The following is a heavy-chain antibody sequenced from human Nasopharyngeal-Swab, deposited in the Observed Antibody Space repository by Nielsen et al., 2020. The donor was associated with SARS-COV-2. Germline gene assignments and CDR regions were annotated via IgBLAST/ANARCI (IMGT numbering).Heavy chain of an antibody. J-gene: IGHJ4*02. D-gene: IGHD3-10*01. CDR2: IYYSGST. V-gene: IGHV4-31*03. CDR3: ARLSKRFGDPPGY. Sequence: SETLSLTCTVSGGSISSGGYYWSWIRQHPGKGLEWIGYIYYSGSTYYNPSLKSRVTISVDTSKNQFSLKLSSVTAADTAVYYCARLSKRFGDPPGYWGQGTLVTVSS. CDR1: GGSISSGGYY.